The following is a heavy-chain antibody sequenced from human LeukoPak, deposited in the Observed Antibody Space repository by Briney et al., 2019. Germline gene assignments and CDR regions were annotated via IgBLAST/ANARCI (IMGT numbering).Heavy chain of an antibody. Sequence: PGGSLRLSYAASGFTFDDYAMHWVRQAPGKGLEWVSGISWNSGSIGYADSVKGRFTISRDNAKNSLYLQMNSLRAEDTALYYCAKDLASDTAMVMYYWGQGTLVTVSS. J-gene: IGHJ4*02. CDR3: AKDLASDTAMVMYY. CDR2: ISWNSGSI. CDR1: GFTFDDYA. V-gene: IGHV3-9*01. D-gene: IGHD5-18*01.